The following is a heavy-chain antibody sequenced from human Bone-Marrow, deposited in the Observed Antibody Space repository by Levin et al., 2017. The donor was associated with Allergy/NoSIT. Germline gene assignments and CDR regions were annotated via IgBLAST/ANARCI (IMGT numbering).Heavy chain of an antibody. CDR3: ARGSLRGLWSSTLVY. CDR1: GFTFSSYW. CDR2: IKQDGSEK. D-gene: IGHD3-16*01. Sequence: QAGGSLRLSCAASGFTFSSYWMSWVRQAPGKGLEWVANIKQDGSEKYYVDSVKGRFTISRDNAKNSLYLQMNSLRAEDTAVYYCARGSLRGLWSSTLVYWGQGTLVTVSS. V-gene: IGHV3-7*01. J-gene: IGHJ4*02.